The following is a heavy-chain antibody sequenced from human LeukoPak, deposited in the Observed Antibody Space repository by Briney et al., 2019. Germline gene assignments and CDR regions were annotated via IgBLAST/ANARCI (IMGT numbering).Heavy chain of an antibody. J-gene: IGHJ4*02. CDR3: AITYSGNNYFDY. CDR2: IYPADSDT. D-gene: IGHD1-26*01. CDR1: GYGFTTSW. V-gene: IGHV5-51*01. Sequence: GESLKISCMGSGYGFTTSWIGWVRQMPGKGLEWMGIIYPADSDTTYSPSFQGQVTISADKSISTAYLQWSSLRASDTAMYYCAITYSGNNYFDYWDQGTLVTVSS.